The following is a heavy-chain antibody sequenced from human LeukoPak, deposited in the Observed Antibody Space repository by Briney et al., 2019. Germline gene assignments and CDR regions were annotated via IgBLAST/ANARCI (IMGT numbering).Heavy chain of an antibody. CDR1: GFTFSSYE. CDR2: ISSSGNTI. CDR3: ARDRGYSYGYTP. Sequence: GGSLRLSCAASGFTFSSYEMNWVRQAPGKGLEWVSYISSSGNTIYYADSVKGRFTTSRDNAKNSLFLQMNSLRAEDTALYYCARDRGYSYGYTPWGQGTLVTVSS. J-gene: IGHJ5*02. D-gene: IGHD5-18*01. V-gene: IGHV3-48*03.